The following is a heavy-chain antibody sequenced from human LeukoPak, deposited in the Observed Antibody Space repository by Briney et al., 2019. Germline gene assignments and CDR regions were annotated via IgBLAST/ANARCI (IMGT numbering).Heavy chain of an antibody. CDR2: IYPGDSDT. Sequence: GESLKISCKGSGYSFTTYWVVWVRQMPGKGLEWMGIIYPGDSDTRYSPSFQGQVTISADRSINTAYLQWTSLTASDTAMYHCARQDHGSYDYWGQGTLVTVSS. V-gene: IGHV5-51*01. D-gene: IGHD3-10*01. CDR3: ARQDHGSYDY. CDR1: GYSFTTYW. J-gene: IGHJ4*02.